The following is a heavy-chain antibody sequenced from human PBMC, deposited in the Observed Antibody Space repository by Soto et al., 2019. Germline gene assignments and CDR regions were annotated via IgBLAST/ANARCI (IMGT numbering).Heavy chain of an antibody. CDR1: GFTFSSYA. CDR3: AKVPYTNYHFYYCGY. J-gene: IGHJ4*02. CDR2: ISGSGGST. Sequence: TGGSLRLSCSASGFTFSSYAMSWVRQAPGKGLEWGSAISGSGGSTYYADSVKGRFTISRDNSKNTLYLQMNSLRAEDTAVYYCAKVPYTNYHFYYCGYRGKRTLVTASS. V-gene: IGHV3-23*01. D-gene: IGHD4-4*01.